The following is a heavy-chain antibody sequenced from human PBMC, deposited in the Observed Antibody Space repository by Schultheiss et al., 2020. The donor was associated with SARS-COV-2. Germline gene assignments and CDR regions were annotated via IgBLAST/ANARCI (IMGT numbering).Heavy chain of an antibody. CDR2: IYYSGST. D-gene: IGHD6-13*01. CDR3: ARHSGSSWYLGDFDY. J-gene: IGHJ4*02. CDR1: GGSISSGDYY. Sequence: SQTLSLTCTVSGGSISSGDYYWGWIRQPPGKGLEWIGSIYYSGSTYYNPSLKSRVTISVDTSKNQFSLKLSSVTAADTAVYYCARHSGSSWYLGDFDYWGQGTLVTVSS. V-gene: IGHV4-39*01.